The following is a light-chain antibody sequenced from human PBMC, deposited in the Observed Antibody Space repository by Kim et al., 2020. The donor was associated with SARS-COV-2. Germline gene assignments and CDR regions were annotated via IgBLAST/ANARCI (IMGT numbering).Light chain of an antibody. CDR2: HVS. V-gene: IGLV2-11*01. J-gene: IGLJ1*01. Sequence: SPGQSVTISCTGTSSDVGGYNYVSWYQQHPGKAPKLMIYHVSKRPSGVPDRFSGSKSGNTASLTISGLQAEDEADYYCCSYAGSYVFGTGTKVTVL. CDR3: CSYAGSYV. CDR1: SSDVGGYNY.